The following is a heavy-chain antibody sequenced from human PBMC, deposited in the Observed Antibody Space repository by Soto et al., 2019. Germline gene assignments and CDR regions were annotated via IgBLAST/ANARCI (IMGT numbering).Heavy chain of an antibody. Sequence: SLRLSCPASGFSFGDYAMRWFPQAPGKGLEWVGFIRSKAYGGTTEYAASVKGRFTISRDDSKSIAYLQMKSLKTEDTAVYYCTRDRPDTAAWYWGQGSLVTVSS. V-gene: IGHV3-49*03. CDR3: TRDRPDTAAWY. CDR2: IRSKAYGGTT. D-gene: IGHD6-13*01. CDR1: GFSFGDYA. J-gene: IGHJ4*02.